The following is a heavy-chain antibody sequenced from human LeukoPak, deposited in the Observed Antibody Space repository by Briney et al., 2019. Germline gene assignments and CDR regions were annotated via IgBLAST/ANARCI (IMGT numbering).Heavy chain of an antibody. CDR1: GGSISSYY. CDR3: ARETYYYDSSGYYYVFDY. Sequence: SETLSLTYTVSGGSISSYYWSWIRQPPGKGLEWIGHIYTSGSTNYNPSLKSRVTMSVDTSKNQFSLKLSSVTAADTAVYYCARETYYYDSSGYYYVFDYWGQGTLVTMSS. CDR2: IYTSGST. D-gene: IGHD3-22*01. J-gene: IGHJ4*02. V-gene: IGHV4-4*07.